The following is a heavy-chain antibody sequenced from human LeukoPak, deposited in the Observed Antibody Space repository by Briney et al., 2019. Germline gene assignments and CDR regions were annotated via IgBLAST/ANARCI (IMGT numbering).Heavy chain of an antibody. CDR2: ISAYNGNS. CDR3: ARRDILTGYYPAEYYYMDV. V-gene: IGHV1-18*01. J-gene: IGHJ6*03. D-gene: IGHD3-9*01. Sequence: GASVKVSCKASGYTFISYGISWVRQAPGQGLEWMGWISAYNGNSNYAQKLQGRVTMTTDTSTTTAYMELRRLRSDDTAVYYCARRDILTGYYPAEYYYMDVWGKGTTVTVSS. CDR1: GYTFISYG.